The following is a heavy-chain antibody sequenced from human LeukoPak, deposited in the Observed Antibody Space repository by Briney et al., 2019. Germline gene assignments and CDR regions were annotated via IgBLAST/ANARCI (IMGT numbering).Heavy chain of an antibody. CDR2: INHSGST. J-gene: IGHJ4*02. CDR1: GGSFSGYY. V-gene: IGHV4-34*01. CDR3: ARAWGHSYGYDY. D-gene: IGHD5-18*01. Sequence: KPSETLSLTCAVYGGSFSGYYWSWIRQPPGKGLEWIGEINHSGSTNYNPSLKSRVTISVDTSKNQFSLKLSSVTAADTAVYYCARAWGHSYGYDYWGQGTLVTVSS.